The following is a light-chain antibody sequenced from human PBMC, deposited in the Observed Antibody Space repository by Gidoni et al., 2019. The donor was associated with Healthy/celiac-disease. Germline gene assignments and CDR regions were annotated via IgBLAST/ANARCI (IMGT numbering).Light chain of an antibody. J-gene: IGKJ4*01. Sequence: EIVLTQSPATLSLSPGERATLSCRASQSVSSYLAWYQQKPGQAPSLLTYDASNRATGIPARFSGSGSGTDFTLTLSSLEPEDFAVYYCQQRSNWLTFGGGTKLEIK. CDR3: QQRSNWLT. V-gene: IGKV3-11*01. CDR2: DAS. CDR1: QSVSSY.